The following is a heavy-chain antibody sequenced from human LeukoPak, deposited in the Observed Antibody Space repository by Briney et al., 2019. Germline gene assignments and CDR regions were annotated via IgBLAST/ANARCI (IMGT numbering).Heavy chain of an antibody. D-gene: IGHD3-22*01. J-gene: IGHJ4*02. V-gene: IGHV3-7*05. CDR1: GFTFSSYW. CDR2: IKKDGREI. Sequence: GGSLRLSCAASGFTFSSYWMSWVRRAPGKGLEWVANIKKDGREIYYVDSVKGRFTISRDNAKNSLYLQMNSLRAEDTAVYYCASLSWNDYDRSGFDNWGQGTLVTVSS. CDR3: ASLSWNDYDRSGFDN.